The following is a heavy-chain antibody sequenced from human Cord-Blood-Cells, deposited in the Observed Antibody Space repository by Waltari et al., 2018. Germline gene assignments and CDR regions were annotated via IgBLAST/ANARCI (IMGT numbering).Heavy chain of an antibody. J-gene: IGHJ3*02. V-gene: IGHV3-30*18. D-gene: IGHD3-3*01. Sequence: QVQLVESGGGVVQPGRSLRLSCAASGFTFSSYGMHWVRQAPGKGLEWVAVISYDGSNKYYADSVNGRFTISRDNSKNTLYLQMNSRRAEDTAVYYCAKDYYDFWSGYAFDIWGQGTMVTVSS. CDR2: ISYDGSNK. CDR3: AKDYYDFWSGYAFDI. CDR1: GFTFSSYG.